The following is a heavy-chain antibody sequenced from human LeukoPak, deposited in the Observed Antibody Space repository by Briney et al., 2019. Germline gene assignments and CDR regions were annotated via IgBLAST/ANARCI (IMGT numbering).Heavy chain of an antibody. J-gene: IGHJ6*03. V-gene: IGHV3-23*01. D-gene: IGHD6-13*01. CDR1: GFTFSSYA. CDR2: ISGSGGST. CDR3: AKVSQQLVLDYYYMDV. Sequence: GGSLRLSCAASGFTFSSYAMSWVRQAPGKGLEWVSAISGSGGSTYYADSVKGRFTISRDNSKNTLYLQMNSLRAEDTAVYYCAKVSQQLVLDYYYMDVWGKGTTVTVSS.